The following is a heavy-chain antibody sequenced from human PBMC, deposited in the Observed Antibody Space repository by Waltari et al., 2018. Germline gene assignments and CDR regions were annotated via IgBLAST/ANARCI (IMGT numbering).Heavy chain of an antibody. CDR3: AREAGQLGIDY. CDR1: GGSISGGYS. Sequence: QLQLQESCSGLVKPSQTLSLTCAVSGGSISGGYSWSWIRQPPGKGLEWIGYSYHRGSTSYNPSLKSRVTISVDKSKNQFSLKLNSVTAADTAVYYCAREAGQLGIDYWGQGILVTVSS. V-gene: IGHV4-30-2*01. J-gene: IGHJ4*02. D-gene: IGHD7-27*01. CDR2: SYHRGST.